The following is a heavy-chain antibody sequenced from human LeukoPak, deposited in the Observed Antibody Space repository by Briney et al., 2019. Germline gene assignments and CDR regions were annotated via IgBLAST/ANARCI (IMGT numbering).Heavy chain of an antibody. D-gene: IGHD4-23*01. CDR2: INPSGGST. V-gene: IGHV1-46*01. J-gene: IGHJ5*02. CDR3: ARDNSVEDTAWWFDP. CDR1: GYTFTNYY. Sequence: GASVKVSCKASGYTFTNYYMHWVRQAPGQGLEWMGIINPSGGSTSYAQKFQGRVTMTRDTSTSTVYMELSSLRSEDTAVYYCARDNSVEDTAWWFDPWGQGTLVTVSS.